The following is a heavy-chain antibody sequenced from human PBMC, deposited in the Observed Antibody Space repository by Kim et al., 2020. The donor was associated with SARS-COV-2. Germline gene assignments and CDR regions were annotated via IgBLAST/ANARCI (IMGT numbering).Heavy chain of an antibody. D-gene: IGHD6-19*01. Sequence: YAQGFTGRFVFSLDTSVSTAYLQISSLKAEDTAVYYCARDLVKWLVGFDYWGQGTLVTVSS. V-gene: IGHV7-4-1*02. CDR3: ARDLVKWLVGFDY. J-gene: IGHJ4*02.